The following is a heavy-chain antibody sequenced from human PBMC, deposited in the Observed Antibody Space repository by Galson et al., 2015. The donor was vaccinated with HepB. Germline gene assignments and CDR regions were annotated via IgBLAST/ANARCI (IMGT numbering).Heavy chain of an antibody. CDR2: MSSSTNYI. V-gene: IGHV3-21*04. Sequence: SLRLSCAASGSILSSYSMNWVRQAPGKGLEWVSSMSSSTNYIYYADSVKGRFTVSIDNAKNTLYLQMNSLRAEDTAVYYCAKDTNSYGYGVIGDYWGQGTLVTVAS. J-gene: IGHJ4*02. CDR1: GSILSSYS. D-gene: IGHD5-18*01. CDR3: AKDTNSYGYGVIGDY.